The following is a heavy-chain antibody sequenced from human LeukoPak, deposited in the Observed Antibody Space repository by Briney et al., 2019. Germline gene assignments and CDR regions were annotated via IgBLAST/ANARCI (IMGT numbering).Heavy chain of an antibody. J-gene: IGHJ4*02. D-gene: IGHD6-13*01. V-gene: IGHV3-20*04. CDR2: INWNGGST. CDR3: ARSVRAAGTFFFDY. Sequence: GGSLRLSCAASGFTFDDYGMSWVCQAPGKGLEWVSGINWNGGSTGYADSVKGRFTISRDNAKNSLYLQMNSLRAEDTALYYCARSVRAAGTFFFDYWGQGTLVTVSS. CDR1: GFTFDDYG.